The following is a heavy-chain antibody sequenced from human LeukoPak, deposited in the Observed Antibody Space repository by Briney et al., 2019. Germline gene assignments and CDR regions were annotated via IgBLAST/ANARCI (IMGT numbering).Heavy chain of an antibody. Sequence: ASVKVSCKASGGTFSSYAISWVRQAPGQGLEWMGRIIPILGIANYAQKFQGRVTITADKSTSTTYMELSSLRSEDTAVYYCARALNIDSSGYYYAEYFQHWGQGTLVTVSS. J-gene: IGHJ1*01. CDR3: ARALNIDSSGYYYAEYFQH. CDR2: IIPILGIA. CDR1: GGTFSSYA. V-gene: IGHV1-69*04. D-gene: IGHD3-22*01.